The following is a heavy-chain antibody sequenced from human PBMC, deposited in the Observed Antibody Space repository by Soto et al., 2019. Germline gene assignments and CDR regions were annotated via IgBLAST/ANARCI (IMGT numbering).Heavy chain of an antibody. Sequence: PSENLSLTCTVSRGSLSNSYWSWIRQSPGKGLEWIGYIYSSGSTNYNPSLKSRVTISVDTSKNQFSLKLSSLIAADTAVYYCSRHSPRFFYGSGPWDVWGQRTTVTVS. D-gene: IGHD3-10*01. CDR3: SRHSPRFFYGSGPWDV. CDR1: RGSLSNSY. CDR2: IYSSGST. J-gene: IGHJ6*02. V-gene: IGHV4-59*08.